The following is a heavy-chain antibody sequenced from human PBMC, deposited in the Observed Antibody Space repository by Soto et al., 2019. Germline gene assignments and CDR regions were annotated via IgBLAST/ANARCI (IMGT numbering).Heavy chain of an antibody. V-gene: IGHV1-69*06. CDR1: GSRFSNYV. CDR2: IIPIFNST. Sequence: QVQLVQSGAEVKTPGSSLKVSCKVSGSRFSNYVISWVRQAPGHGLEWLGRIIPIFNSTKYAQNFQGRVTITADKSTSTASLELSRLRSDDTAVYYCAREGRGKKAGDNGLVSLGYWGQGTLVTVSS. CDR3: AREGRGKKAGDNGLVSLGY. D-gene: IGHD2-8*01. J-gene: IGHJ4*02.